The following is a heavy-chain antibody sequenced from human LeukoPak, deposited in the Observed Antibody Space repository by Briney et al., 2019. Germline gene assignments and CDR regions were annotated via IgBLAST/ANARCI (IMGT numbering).Heavy chain of an antibody. CDR3: ARSPRVVIRNGYYYYGMDV. V-gene: IGHV4-30-4*01. CDR2: IYYSGST. D-gene: IGHD3-22*01. Sequence: PSETLSLTCTVSGGSISSGDYYWSWIRQPPGKGLEWIGYIYYSGSTYYNPSLKSRVTISVDTSKNQFSLKLSSVTAADTAVYYCARSPRVVIRNGYYYYGMDVWGQGTTVTVSS. CDR1: GGSISSGDYY. J-gene: IGHJ6*02.